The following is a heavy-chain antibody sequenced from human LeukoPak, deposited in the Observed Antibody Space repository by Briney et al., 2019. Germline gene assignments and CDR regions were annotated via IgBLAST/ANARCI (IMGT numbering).Heavy chain of an antibody. CDR2: IYPRGST. CDR1: GGSISSGSYS. V-gene: IGHV4-30-2*01. J-gene: IGHJ4*02. Sequence: PSETLSLTCAVSGGSISSGSYSWSWIRQPPGKGLEWIGYIYPRGSTYYNPSLKSRVILSLDKSANQFSLNLSSVTAADTAVYYCARFSPRAMGDYLDFWGQGTLVTVSS. D-gene: IGHD3-16*01. CDR3: ARFSPRAMGDYLDF.